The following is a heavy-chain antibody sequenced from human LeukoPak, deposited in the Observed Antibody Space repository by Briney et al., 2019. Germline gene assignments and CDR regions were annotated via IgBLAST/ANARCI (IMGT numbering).Heavy chain of an antibody. CDR3: AKDRAYSGSYQEIDAFDI. J-gene: IGHJ3*02. CDR1: GFTFSSYG. V-gene: IGHV3-30*18. D-gene: IGHD1-26*01. Sequence: GGSLRLSCAASGFTFSSYGMHWVRQAPGKGLEWVAVISYDGSNKYYADSVKGRFTISRDNSKNTLYLQMNSLRAEDTAVYYCAKDRAYSGSYQEIDAFDIWGQGTMVTVSS. CDR2: ISYDGSNK.